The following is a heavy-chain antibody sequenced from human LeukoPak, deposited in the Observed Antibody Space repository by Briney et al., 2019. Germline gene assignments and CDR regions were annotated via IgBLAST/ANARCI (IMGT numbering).Heavy chain of an antibody. J-gene: IGHJ4*02. CDR2: ISSNGGTT. CDR1: GFTLSSYA. Sequence: PGGSLRLSCAASGFTLSSYAMHWVRQAPGKGLEYASAISSNGGTTSYANSVKGRFTISRDNSKNTLYLQMGSLRAEDMAVYYCARGVPPPDYWGQGTLVTVSS. CDR3: ARGVPPPDY. D-gene: IGHD3-3*01. V-gene: IGHV3-64*01.